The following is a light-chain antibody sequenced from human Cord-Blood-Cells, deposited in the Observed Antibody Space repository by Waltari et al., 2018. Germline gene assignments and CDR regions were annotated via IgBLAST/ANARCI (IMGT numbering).Light chain of an antibody. J-gene: IGLJ1*01. Sequence: QSALTKPASVSGSPGQSITISCTGTSSDVGGYNYVSWYQQHPGKAPKLMIYDVSNRPSGVYIRFSVSKPGNTASLTISGLQAEDEADYYCSSYTSSSTLFGTGTKVTVL. CDR3: SSYTSSSTL. CDR2: DVS. V-gene: IGLV2-14*01. CDR1: SSDVGGYNY.